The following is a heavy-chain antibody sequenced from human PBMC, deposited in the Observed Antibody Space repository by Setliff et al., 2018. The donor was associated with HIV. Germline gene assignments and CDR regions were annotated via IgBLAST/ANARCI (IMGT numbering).Heavy chain of an antibody. Sequence: ASVKVSCKTSGGTFNNHAITWVRQAPGQGLEWMGEFIPFFGTTNYAQKFQGRLSFTADASTNTAYMELSSLRSEDTAVYYCARGALVATIDYFDYWGQGTLVTVSS. CDR1: GGTFNNHA. V-gene: IGHV1-69*13. D-gene: IGHD5-12*01. CDR2: FIPFFGTT. J-gene: IGHJ4*02. CDR3: ARGALVATIDYFDY.